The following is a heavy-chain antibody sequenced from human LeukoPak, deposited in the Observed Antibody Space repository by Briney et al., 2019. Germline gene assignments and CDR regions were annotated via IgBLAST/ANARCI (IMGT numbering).Heavy chain of an antibody. V-gene: IGHV4-61*02. CDR2: IYTSGST. J-gene: IGHJ5*02. Sequence: SETLSLTCTVSGGSISSGNYYWSWVRQPAGKGLELIGRIYTSGSTNYNPSLKSRVTISVDTSKNQFSLKLSSVTAADTAVYYCARLRFLEWLGFFDPWGQGTLVTVSS. CDR1: GGSISSGNYY. CDR3: ARLRFLEWLGFFDP. D-gene: IGHD3-3*01.